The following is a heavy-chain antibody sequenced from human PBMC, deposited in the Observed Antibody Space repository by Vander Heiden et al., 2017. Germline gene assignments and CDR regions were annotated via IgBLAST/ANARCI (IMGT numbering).Heavy chain of an antibody. Sequence: EVQLVESGGGLVQPGRSLTLSCAASGFAFDDCAMHWVRQAPGKGLECVSGISWNSGSIGYADSVKGRFTISRDNAKNSLYLQMNSLRAEDTALYYCAKGWGPTLTGDLGFDYWGQGTLVTVSS. CDR1: GFAFDDCA. V-gene: IGHV3-9*01. CDR3: AKGWGPTLTGDLGFDY. CDR2: ISWNSGSI. J-gene: IGHJ4*02. D-gene: IGHD7-27*01.